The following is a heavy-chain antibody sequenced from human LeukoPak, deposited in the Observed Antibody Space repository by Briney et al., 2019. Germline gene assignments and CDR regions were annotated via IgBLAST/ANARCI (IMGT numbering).Heavy chain of an antibody. D-gene: IGHD3-10*01. V-gene: IGHV4-38-2*01. CDR3: ARQKAGTTGRSLDV. CDR1: GFSLTSGYY. J-gene: IGHJ6*04. CDR2: VYYTGNT. Sequence: SGTLSLTCAVSGFSLTSGYYWAWIRQSPGKALEWIGNVYYTGNTHYSPSLKSRVIISADTSKNEVSLNLTSVTAADTAIYYCARQKAGTTGRSLDVWGTGTTVIVSS.